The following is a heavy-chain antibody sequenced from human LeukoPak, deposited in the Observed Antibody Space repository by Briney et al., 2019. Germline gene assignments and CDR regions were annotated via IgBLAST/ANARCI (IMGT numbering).Heavy chain of an antibody. V-gene: IGHV4-39*01. CDR3: ARRHPSYGTLDY. CDR2: IHHSGST. J-gene: IGHJ4*02. Sequence: SETLSLTCTVSGGSISSNSYYWVWIRQPPGKGLEWIGSIHHSGSTYYNPSLKSRVTISVDTSKNQFSLKLSSVTAADTAVYYCARRHPSYGTLDYWGQGTLVIVSS. D-gene: IGHD5-18*01. CDR1: GGSISSNSYY.